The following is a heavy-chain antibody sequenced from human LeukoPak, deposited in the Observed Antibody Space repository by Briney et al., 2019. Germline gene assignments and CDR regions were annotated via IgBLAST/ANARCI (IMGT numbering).Heavy chain of an antibody. D-gene: IGHD3-22*01. CDR2: ISGSGGST. Sequence: ETLSLTCTVSGGSISSYYWSWVRQAPGKGLEWVSAISGSGGSTYYADSVKGRFTISRDNSKNTLYLQMNSLRAEDTAVYYCAKGRYYDSSGYYYEDYYYYGMDVWGQGTTVTVSS. J-gene: IGHJ6*02. V-gene: IGHV3-23*01. CDR3: AKGRYYDSSGYYYEDYYYYGMDV. CDR1: GGSISSYY.